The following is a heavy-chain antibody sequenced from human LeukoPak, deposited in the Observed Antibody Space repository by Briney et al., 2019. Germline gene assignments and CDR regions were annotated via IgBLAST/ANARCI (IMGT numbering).Heavy chain of an antibody. D-gene: IGHD3-22*01. J-gene: IGHJ4*02. CDR2: INHSGST. CDR3: ARGSRINYYDSSGYQYYFDY. Sequence: SETLSLTCAVYGGSFSGYYWSWIRQPPGKGLEWIGEINHSGSTNYNPSLKSRVTISVDTSKNQFSLKLSSVTAADTAVYYCARGSRINYYDSSGYQYYFDYWGQGTLVTVSS. V-gene: IGHV4-34*01. CDR1: GGSFSGYY.